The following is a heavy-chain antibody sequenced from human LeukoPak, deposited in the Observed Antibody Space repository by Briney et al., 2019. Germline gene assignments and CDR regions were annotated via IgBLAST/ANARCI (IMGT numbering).Heavy chain of an antibody. CDR1: GYTFTGDY. D-gene: IGHD3-10*01. CDR2: INPNSGGT. V-gene: IGHV1-2*02. J-gene: IGHJ4*01. CDR3: ARPVWFGELFFDY. Sequence: GASVKVSCKASGYTFTGDYMHWVRQAPGQGLEWRGWINPNSGGTNYAQKFQGRVTMTRDTSISTAYMELSRLRSDDTAVYYCARPVWFGELFFDYWGQGTLVTVSS.